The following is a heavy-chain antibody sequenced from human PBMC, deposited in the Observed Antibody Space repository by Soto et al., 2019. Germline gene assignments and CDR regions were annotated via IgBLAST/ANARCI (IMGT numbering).Heavy chain of an antibody. Sequence: ASVKVCCKASGYTFTSYGISWVRQAPGQGLEWMGWISAYNGNTNYAQKLQGRVTMTTDTSTSTAYMELRSLRSDDTAVYYCARRTRRGYYYYYGMDVWGQGTTVTVSS. V-gene: IGHV1-18*01. CDR2: ISAYNGNT. CDR3: ARRTRRGYYYYYGMDV. CDR1: GYTFTSYG. J-gene: IGHJ6*02. D-gene: IGHD4-17*01.